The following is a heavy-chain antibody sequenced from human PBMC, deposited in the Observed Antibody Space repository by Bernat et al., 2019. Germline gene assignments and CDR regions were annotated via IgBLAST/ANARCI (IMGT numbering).Heavy chain of an antibody. D-gene: IGHD5-24*01. CDR3: ARLGEMATTFDY. CDR2: INSDGSTT. CDR1: GFTFSNYW. Sequence: EVQLVESGGGLVQPGGSLRLSCAASGFTFSNYWMHWVRQVPGKGLVWVSRINSDGSTTNYADSVKGRFTISRDNAKNTLFVQMNSLRADDTAVYYCARLGEMATTFDYWGQGTLVTVSS. J-gene: IGHJ4*02. V-gene: IGHV3-74*01.